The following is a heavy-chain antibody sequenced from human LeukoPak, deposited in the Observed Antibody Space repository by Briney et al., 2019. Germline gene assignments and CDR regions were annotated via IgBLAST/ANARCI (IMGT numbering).Heavy chain of an antibody. CDR1: GGSISSSSYY. CDR3: ARESAPGSTARGVI. Sequence: PSETLSLTCTVSGGSISSSSYYWGWIRQPPGKGLEWIGSIYYSGSTYYNPSLKSRVTISVDTSKNQFSLKLSSVTAADTAVYYCARESAPGSTARGVIWGQGTLVTVSS. J-gene: IGHJ4*02. V-gene: IGHV4-39*07. D-gene: IGHD3-10*01. CDR2: IYYSGST.